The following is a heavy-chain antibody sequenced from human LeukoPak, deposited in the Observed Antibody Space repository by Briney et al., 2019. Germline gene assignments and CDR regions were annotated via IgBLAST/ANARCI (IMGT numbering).Heavy chain of an antibody. CDR3: ARGALVTYDILTGYLDPDLEP. V-gene: IGHV3-48*04. Sequence: PGGSLRLSCAASGFTFSSYSMNWVRQAPGKGLEWVSYISSSSSTIYYADSVKGRFTISRDNAKNSLYLQMNSLRAEDTAVYYCARGALVTYDILTGYLDPDLEPWGQGTLVTVSS. J-gene: IGHJ5*02. D-gene: IGHD3-9*01. CDR2: ISSSSSTI. CDR1: GFTFSSYS.